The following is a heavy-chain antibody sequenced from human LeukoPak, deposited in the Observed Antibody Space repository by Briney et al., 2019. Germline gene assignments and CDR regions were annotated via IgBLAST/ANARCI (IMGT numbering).Heavy chain of an antibody. V-gene: IGHV3-48*01. CDR2: ISSSSGTI. CDR3: ARGFLYYFDY. Sequence: PGGSLRLSCAASGFTFSSYSMNWVRQAPGKGLEWVSYISSSSGTIYYADSVKGRFTISRDNAKNSLYLQMNSLRADDTAVYYCARGFLYYFDYWGQGTLVPVSS. J-gene: IGHJ4*02. CDR1: GFTFSSYS.